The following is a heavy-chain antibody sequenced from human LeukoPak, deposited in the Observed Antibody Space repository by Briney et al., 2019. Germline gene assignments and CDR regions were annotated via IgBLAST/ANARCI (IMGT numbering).Heavy chain of an antibody. CDR3: ASRNSYFYDSGSYYVHYFDY. Sequence: GGSLRLSCAASGFTFSSFGMTWVRQAPGKGLEWLSYISGSSNTIYYADSVKGRFTISRDNAKNSLYLQMNSLRAEDTAVYYRASRNSYFYDSGSYYVHYFDYWGQGTLVTVSS. D-gene: IGHD3-10*01. J-gene: IGHJ4*02. CDR1: GFTFSSFG. CDR2: ISGSSNTI. V-gene: IGHV3-48*01.